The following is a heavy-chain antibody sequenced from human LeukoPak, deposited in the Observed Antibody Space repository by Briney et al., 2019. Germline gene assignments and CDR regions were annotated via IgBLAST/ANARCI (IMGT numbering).Heavy chain of an antibody. CDR3: AKAPKIRGVSNFDY. V-gene: IGHV3-23*01. CDR1: GFTFSSYA. CDR2: ISGSGGST. Sequence: GGSLRLSCAASGFTFSSYAVSWVRQAPGKGLEWVSGISGSGGSTYYADSVKGRFTISRDNSKNTLYLQMNSLRTEDTAVYYCAKAPKIRGVSNFDYWGQGTLVTVSS. J-gene: IGHJ4*02. D-gene: IGHD3-10*01.